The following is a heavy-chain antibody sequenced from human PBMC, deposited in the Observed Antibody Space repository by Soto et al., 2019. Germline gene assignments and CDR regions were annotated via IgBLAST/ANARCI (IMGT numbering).Heavy chain of an antibody. CDR2: ISSSSSYI. D-gene: IGHD3-9*01. CDR3: ARDNGVRYFDWLLCDY. Sequence: GGSLRLSCAASGFTFSSYSMNWVRQAPGKGLEWVSSISSSSSYIYYADSVKGRFTISRDNAKNSLYLQMNSLRAEDTAVYYCARDNGVRYFDWLLCDYWGQGTLVTVSS. V-gene: IGHV3-21*01. J-gene: IGHJ4*02. CDR1: GFTFSSYS.